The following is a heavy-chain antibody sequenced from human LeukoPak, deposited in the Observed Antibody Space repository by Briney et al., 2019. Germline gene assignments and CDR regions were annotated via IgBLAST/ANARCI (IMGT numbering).Heavy chain of an antibody. J-gene: IGHJ6*02. CDR2: INPNSGGT. CDR3: AREIENGSGSYYYYYGMDV. Sequence: GASVKVSCKASGYTFTGYYMHWVRQAPGQGLEWMGWINPNSGGTNYAQKFQGRVTMTRDTSISPAYMELSRLRSDDTAVYYCAREIENGSGSYYYYYGMDVWGQGTTVTVSS. CDR1: GYTFTGYY. D-gene: IGHD3-10*01. V-gene: IGHV1-2*02.